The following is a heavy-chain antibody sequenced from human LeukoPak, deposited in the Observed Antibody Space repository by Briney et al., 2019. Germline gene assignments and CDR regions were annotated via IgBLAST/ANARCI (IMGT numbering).Heavy chain of an antibody. Sequence: GGSLRLSCAASGFTLSNYWMAWVRQAPGKGLEWVANIKKDGSEEYYVDSVKGRFTISRDNAENSLSLQMNNLRVEDTAVYFCARVDAYSPGDYWGQGTLVTVSS. J-gene: IGHJ4*02. V-gene: IGHV3-7*04. CDR3: ARVDAYSPGDY. D-gene: IGHD3-16*01. CDR1: GFTLSNYW. CDR2: IKKDGSEE.